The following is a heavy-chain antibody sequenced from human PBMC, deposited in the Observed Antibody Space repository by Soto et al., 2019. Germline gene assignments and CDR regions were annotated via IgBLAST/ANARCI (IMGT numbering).Heavy chain of an antibody. J-gene: IGHJ4*02. CDR1: GFSLSTGGVG. D-gene: IGHD6-25*01. Sequence: QITLKESGPTLVKPTQTLTLTCTFSGFSLSTGGVGVGWIRQPPGKALEWLALIYWDDDKRYSPSLKSRLTITKDTSKNQVVLTMTNMDPVDTDTYYCAYKSAAITLFDSWGQGTLVTVSS. CDR3: AYKSAAITLFDS. V-gene: IGHV2-5*02. CDR2: IYWDDDK.